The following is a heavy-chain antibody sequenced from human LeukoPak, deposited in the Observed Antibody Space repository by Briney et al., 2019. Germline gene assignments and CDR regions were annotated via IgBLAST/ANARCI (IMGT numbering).Heavy chain of an antibody. CDR3: AKGYDILTGYSPSAFDI. V-gene: IGHV3-23*01. Sequence: GGSLRLSCAASGFTFSSYAMSWVRQAPGKGLEWVSAISGSGGSTYYADSVKGRFTISRDNSKNTLYLQMNSLRAEDTAVYYCAKGYDILTGYSPSAFDIWGQGTMVTVS. J-gene: IGHJ3*02. CDR2: ISGSGGST. D-gene: IGHD3-9*01. CDR1: GFTFSSYA.